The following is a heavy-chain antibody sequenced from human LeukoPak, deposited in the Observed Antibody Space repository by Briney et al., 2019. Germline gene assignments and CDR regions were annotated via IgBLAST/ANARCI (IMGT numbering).Heavy chain of an antibody. Sequence: PGGPLRLSCAASGFTFSGSAMHWVRQASGKGLEWVGRIRSKANSYATAYAASVKGRFTISRDDSKNTAYLQMNSLKTEDTAVYYCTRRSSSEDYWGQGTLVTVSS. V-gene: IGHV3-73*01. CDR1: GFTFSGSA. J-gene: IGHJ4*02. D-gene: IGHD6-13*01. CDR3: TRRSSSEDY. CDR2: IRSKANSYAT.